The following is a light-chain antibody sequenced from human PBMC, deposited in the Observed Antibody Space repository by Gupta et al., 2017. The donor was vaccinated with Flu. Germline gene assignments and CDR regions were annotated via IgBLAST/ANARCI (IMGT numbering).Light chain of an antibody. J-gene: IGLJ3*02. CDR3: GAWDDSLSGWV. V-gene: IGLV1-47*01. Sequence: QSVLTQPPSASGTPGQRVIISCSGGSSSIGSNYVYWYQQFPGTAPKVLIYRNDQRPSGVPDRFSGSKSGTSASLAISGLRSEDEADYYCGAWDDSLSGWVFGGGTKLTVL. CDR1: SSSIGSNY. CDR2: RND.